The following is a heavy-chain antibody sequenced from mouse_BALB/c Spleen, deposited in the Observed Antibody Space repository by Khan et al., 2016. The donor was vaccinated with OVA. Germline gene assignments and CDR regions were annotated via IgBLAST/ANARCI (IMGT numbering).Heavy chain of an antibody. J-gene: IGHJ4*01. CDR2: INTYTGEP. CDR1: GHTFTNYG. V-gene: IGHV9-3-1*01. D-gene: IGHD2-10*01. Sequence: LVESGPELKKPGETVKISCKASGHTFTNYGMNWVKQAPGKGLKWMGWINTYTGEPTYADDFNGRFAFSLANSASTAYLQINNLKNEDTATYFCARPPYFSYAMDNWGQGTSVTVSA. CDR3: ARPPYFSYAMDN.